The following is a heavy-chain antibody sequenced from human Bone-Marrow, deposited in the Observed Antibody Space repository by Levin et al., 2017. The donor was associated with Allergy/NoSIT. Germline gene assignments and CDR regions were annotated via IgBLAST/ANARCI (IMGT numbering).Heavy chain of an antibody. D-gene: IGHD3-10*01. V-gene: IGHV4-4*02. CDR2: IYHSGST. CDR1: GDSIRSINW. Sequence: PSETLSLTCAVSGDSIRSINWWSWVRQSPGKGLEWIGEIYHSGSTNYNPSLESRVTIFVDKSKNQFSLTLRSVTAAATAVYYCARAGIGSSIDYFPDYYSYYSDVWGKGTTVTVSS. CDR3: ARAGIGSSIDYFPDYYSYYSDV. J-gene: IGHJ6*03.